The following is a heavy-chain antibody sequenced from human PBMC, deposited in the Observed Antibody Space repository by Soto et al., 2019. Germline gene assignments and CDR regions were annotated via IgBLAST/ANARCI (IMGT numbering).Heavy chain of an antibody. CDR2: FDPEDGET. CDR3: ATRYCSSTSCYWFDP. J-gene: IGHJ5*02. Sequence: GASVKVSCKVSGYTLTELSMHWVRQAPGKGLEWMGGFDPEDGETIYAQKFQGRVTMTEDTSTDTAYMELSSLRSEDTAVYYCATRYCSSTSCYWFDPWGKGTLVTVSS. CDR1: GYTLTELS. D-gene: IGHD2-2*01. V-gene: IGHV1-24*01.